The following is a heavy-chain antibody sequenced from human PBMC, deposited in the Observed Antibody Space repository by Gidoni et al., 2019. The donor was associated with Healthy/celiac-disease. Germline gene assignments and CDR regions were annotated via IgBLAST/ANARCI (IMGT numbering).Heavy chain of an antibody. D-gene: IGHD2-15*01. Sequence: QLQLQESCPGLVKPSETLSLTCTVSGGSISSSSYYWGWIRQPPGKGLGWIGSIYYSGSIYYNPYLKSRVTISVDTSKNQFSLKLSSVTAADTAVYYCARSSSNGMDVWGQGTTVTVSS. CDR2: IYYSGSI. CDR3: ARSSSNGMDV. CDR1: GGSISSSSYY. V-gene: IGHV4-39*07. J-gene: IGHJ6*02.